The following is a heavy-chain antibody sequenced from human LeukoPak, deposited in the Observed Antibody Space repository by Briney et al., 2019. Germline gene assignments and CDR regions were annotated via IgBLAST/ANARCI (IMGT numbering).Heavy chain of an antibody. CDR2: IYNAKNT. D-gene: IGHD6-19*01. CDR3: AQTTGWPGFDF. J-gene: IGHJ4*02. CDR1: GGFINNYY. V-gene: IGHV4-59*08. Sequence: SETLSLTCTVSGGFINNYYRSWIRQFPGGTLEWIGHIYNAKNTKYNPSLTSRVTISVDTSRNQFSLSLTSLTAADTAIYYCAQTTGWPGFDFWGPGALVTVSS.